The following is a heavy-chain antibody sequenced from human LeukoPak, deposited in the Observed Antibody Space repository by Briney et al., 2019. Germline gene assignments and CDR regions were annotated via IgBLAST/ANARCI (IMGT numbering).Heavy chain of an antibody. J-gene: IGHJ5*02. CDR3: AGRSIAAAGIS. CDR2: IYSGGDT. V-gene: IGHV3-53*04. Sequence: GGSLRLSCAASGFTVSSNYMTWVRQAPGKGLEWVSFIYSGGDTYYADSVKGRFTISRHNSKNTLYLQMNSLRAEDTAVYYCAGRSIAAAGISWGQGTLVTVSS. D-gene: IGHD6-13*01. CDR1: GFTVSSNY.